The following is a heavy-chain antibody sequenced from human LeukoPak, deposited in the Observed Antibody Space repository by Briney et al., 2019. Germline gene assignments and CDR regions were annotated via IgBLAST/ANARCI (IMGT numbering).Heavy chain of an antibody. CDR2: MSGSGDST. D-gene: IGHD3-10*01. Sequence: GGSLRLSCAASGFTFSSYAMSWVRQAPGKGLEWVSVMSGSGDSTNFADSVKGRFTISRDNSKNTLYLQMISLRAEDTAVYYCARDHWVTMVRGVIPLYGLDVWGQGSTVTVSS. V-gene: IGHV3-23*01. J-gene: IGHJ6*02. CDR3: ARDHWVTMVRGVIPLYGLDV. CDR1: GFTFSSYA.